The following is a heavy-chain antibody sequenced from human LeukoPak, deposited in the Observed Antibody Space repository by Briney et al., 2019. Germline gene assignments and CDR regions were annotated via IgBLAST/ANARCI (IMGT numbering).Heavy chain of an antibody. CDR2: INLRGST. J-gene: IGHJ5*02. D-gene: IGHD6-19*01. CDR1: GGSFNDYY. V-gene: IGHV4-34*01. CDR3: ARQRVAGTSVDP. Sequence: SETLSLTCAVYGGSFNDYYWNWIRQPPGKGLEWIGEINLRGSTTYNPSLKSRVTISLDESKNQFSLKLSSVTAADTAVYFCARQRVAGTSVDPWGQGTLVTVSS.